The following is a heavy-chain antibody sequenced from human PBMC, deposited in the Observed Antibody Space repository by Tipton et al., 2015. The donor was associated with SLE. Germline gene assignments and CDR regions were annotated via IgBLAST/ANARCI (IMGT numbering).Heavy chain of an antibody. D-gene: IGHD6-19*01. CDR1: GGSFSGYY. Sequence: TLSLTCAVYGGSFSGYYWSWIRQPPGKGLEWIGEINHSGSTNYNPSLKSRVTISVDTSKNQFSLKLSSVTAADTAVYYCARGIKAGTDYWGQGTLVTVPS. CDR2: INHSGST. J-gene: IGHJ4*02. V-gene: IGHV4-34*01. CDR3: ARGIKAGTDY.